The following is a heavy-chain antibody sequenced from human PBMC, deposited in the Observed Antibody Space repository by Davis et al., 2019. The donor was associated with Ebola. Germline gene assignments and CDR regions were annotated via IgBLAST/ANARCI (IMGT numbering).Heavy chain of an antibody. V-gene: IGHV4-59*01. CDR1: GGSISSYY. CDR2: IYYSGST. J-gene: IGHJ5*02. D-gene: IGHD2-2*01. CDR3: ATHQLLSGWFDP. Sequence: SETLSLTCTVSGGSISSYYWSWIRQPPGKGLEWIGYIYYSGSTNYNPSLKSRVTISVDTSKNQFSLKLSSVTAADTAVYYCATHQLLSGWFDPWGQGTLVTVSS.